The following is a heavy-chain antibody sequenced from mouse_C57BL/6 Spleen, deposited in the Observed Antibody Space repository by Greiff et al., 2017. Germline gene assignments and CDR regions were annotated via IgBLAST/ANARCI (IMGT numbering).Heavy chain of an antibody. CDR2: ISYDGST. CDR1: GYSFTSGYY. V-gene: IGHV3-6*01. J-gene: IGHJ3*01. D-gene: IGHD2-4*01. CDR3: ARVGYDYVEFAC. Sequence: EVKLMESGPGLVKPSPSLSLSCSVTGYSFTSGYYWNWIRQFPGNKLEWMGNISYDGSTNYNPSLKNRTSITRDTSKNQFFLKLHSVTTEDTATYYCARVGYDYVEFACWGKGALVTV.